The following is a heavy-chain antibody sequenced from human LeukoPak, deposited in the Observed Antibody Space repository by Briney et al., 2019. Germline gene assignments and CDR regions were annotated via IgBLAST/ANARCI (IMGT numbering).Heavy chain of an antibody. CDR3: ASGELDSLYYFDY. CDR1: GFTFSDYS. D-gene: IGHD1-1*01. V-gene: IGHV3-66*01. J-gene: IGHJ4*02. CDR2: IYSDNT. Sequence: GGSLRLSCAASGFTFSDYSMNWVRQTPRKGLEWVSFIYSDNTHYSDSVKGRFTISRDNSKNTLYLQMNSLRAEDTAVYFCASGELDSLYYFDYWGQGTLVTVSS.